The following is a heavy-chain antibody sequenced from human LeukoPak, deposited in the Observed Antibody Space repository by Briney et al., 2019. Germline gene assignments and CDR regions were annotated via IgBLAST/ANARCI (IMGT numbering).Heavy chain of an antibody. V-gene: IGHV3-23*01. J-gene: IGHJ4*02. CDR1: GFIFSSYA. D-gene: IGHD2-2*01. Sequence: GGSLRLSCAASGFIFSSYAMSWVRQAPGKGLEWVSAISGSGGSTYYADSVKGRSTISRDNSKNTLYLQMNSLRAEDTAVYYCAKESCSSSSCYGIDYWGQGTLVTVSS. CDR2: ISGSGGST. CDR3: AKESCSSSSCYGIDY.